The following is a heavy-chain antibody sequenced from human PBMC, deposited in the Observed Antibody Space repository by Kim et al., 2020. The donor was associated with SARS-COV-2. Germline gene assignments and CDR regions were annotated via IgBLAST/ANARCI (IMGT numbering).Heavy chain of an antibody. D-gene: IGHD4-4*01. CDR1: GFTFSSYA. CDR3: AKDPQIRYSLYYFDY. CDR2: FSGSGGST. V-gene: IGHV3-23*01. J-gene: IGHJ4*02. Sequence: GSLRLSCAASGFTFSSYAMSWVRQAPGKGLEWVSAFSGSGGSTYYADSVKGRFTIYRDNSKNTLYLQMNSLRAEDTAVYYCAKDPQIRYSLYYFDYWGQGTLVTVSS.